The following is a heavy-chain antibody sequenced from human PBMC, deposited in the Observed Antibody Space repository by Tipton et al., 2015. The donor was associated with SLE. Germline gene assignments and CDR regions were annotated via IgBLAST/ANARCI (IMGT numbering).Heavy chain of an antibody. CDR2: INYYGST. D-gene: IGHD5-12*01. CDR3: ARGPTVSGYERIPYDY. V-gene: IGHV4-59*12. Sequence: LRLSCTVSGGSIGSYYWSWIRQPPGKGLDWIGNINYYGSTNYNPSLKSRVTISVDTSKNQFSLRLTSVTAADTAVFYCARGPTVSGYERIPYDYWGQGTLVTVSS. J-gene: IGHJ4*02. CDR1: GGSIGSYY.